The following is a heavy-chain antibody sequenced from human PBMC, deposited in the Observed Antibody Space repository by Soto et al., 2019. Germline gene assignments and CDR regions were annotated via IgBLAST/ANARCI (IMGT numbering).Heavy chain of an antibody. CDR1: GGTFSSYA. D-gene: IGHD3-22*01. CDR2: IIPIFGTA. Sequence: GASVKVSCKASGGTFSSYAISWVRQAPGQGLEWMGGIIPIFGTANYAQKFQGRVTITADESTSTAYMELSSLRSEDTAVYYCARGSYYDSSGFLDAFDIWGQGTMVTVSS. J-gene: IGHJ3*02. V-gene: IGHV1-69*13. CDR3: ARGSYYDSSGFLDAFDI.